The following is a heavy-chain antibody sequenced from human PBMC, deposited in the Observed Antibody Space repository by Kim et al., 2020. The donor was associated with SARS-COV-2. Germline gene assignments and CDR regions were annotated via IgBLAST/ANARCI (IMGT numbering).Heavy chain of an antibody. CDR3: ARSTAAGSYYFFDY. V-gene: IGHV3-74*01. D-gene: IGHD1-26*01. CDR1: GFRLSDYW. J-gene: IGHJ4*02. Sequence: GGSLRLSCAASGFRLSDYWMHWVRQVPGKGLVWVSRINSDGSSISYADSVKGRFTISRDNAKNTLYLQMNSLRAEDTAVYYCARSTAAGSYYFFDYWGQGTLVTVSS. CDR2: INSDGSSI.